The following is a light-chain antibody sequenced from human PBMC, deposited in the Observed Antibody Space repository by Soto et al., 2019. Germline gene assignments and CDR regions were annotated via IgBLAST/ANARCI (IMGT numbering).Light chain of an antibody. CDR2: SND. CDR3: AAWDDTLRARV. Sequence: QSVLAQPPSASGTPGQRVTISCSGSNSNIGRNDVTWYQQVPGTAPQCLIYSNDQRPSGVPDRISGSRSGTSASLAISGLQSGDEAESYCAAWDDTLRARVFGGGTQLIVL. J-gene: IGLJ2*01. V-gene: IGLV1-44*01. CDR1: NSNIGRND.